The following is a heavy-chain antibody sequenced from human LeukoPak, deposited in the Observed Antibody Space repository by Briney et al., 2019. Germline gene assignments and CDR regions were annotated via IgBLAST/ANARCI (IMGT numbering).Heavy chain of an antibody. J-gene: IGHJ6*03. V-gene: IGHV1-2*02. CDR3: AREDGYCSSTSCYTSHYYYYMDV. CDR1: GYTFTGYY. CDR2: INPNSGGA. D-gene: IGHD2-2*02. Sequence: ASVKVSCKASGYTFTGYYMHWVRQAPGQGLEWMGWINPNSGGANYAQKFQGRVTITRDTSISTAYMELSRLRSDDTAVYYCAREDGYCSSTSCYTSHYYYYMDVWGKGTTVTVSS.